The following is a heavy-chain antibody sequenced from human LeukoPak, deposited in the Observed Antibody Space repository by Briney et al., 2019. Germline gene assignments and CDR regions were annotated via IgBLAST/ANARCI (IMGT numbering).Heavy chain of an antibody. CDR2: IDKKDNFYAT. J-gene: IGHJ5*02. CDR1: GFSFSFNA. CDR3: TRDSGTYNWLDP. D-gene: IGHD1-26*01. V-gene: IGHV3-73*01. Sequence: GGSLRLSCAASGFSFSFNAMHWVRQAPGKGLEWVGHIDKKDNFYATTSAASVTGRFTISRDDSKNTAYLQMNSLKTEDTALYYCTRDSGTYNWLDPWGQGTLVTVSS.